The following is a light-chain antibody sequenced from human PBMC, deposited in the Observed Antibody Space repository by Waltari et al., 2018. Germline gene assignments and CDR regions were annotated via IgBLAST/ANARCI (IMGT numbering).Light chain of an antibody. CDR3: LQYNSYPWT. J-gene: IGKJ1*01. CDR1: QVIRND. Sequence: DIQMTQSPSSLSASVGDRVTITCRASQVIRNDLGWDQQKPGKAPKRLIYGASSLQGGVQSRFSGSGSGTEFTLTISSLQPEDFATYYCLQYNSYPWTFGQGTEVEIK. V-gene: IGKV1-17*01. CDR2: GAS.